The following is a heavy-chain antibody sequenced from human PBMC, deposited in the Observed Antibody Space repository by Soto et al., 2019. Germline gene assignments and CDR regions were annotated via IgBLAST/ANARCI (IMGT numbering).Heavy chain of an antibody. CDR2: IYWDDDK. D-gene: IGHD2-2*01. Sequence: GPTLVNPTQTLTLTCTFSGFSLSTSGVGVGWIRQPPGKALEWLALIYWDDDKRYSPSLKSRLTITKDTSKNQVVLTMTNMDPVDTATYYCAHRRGIVVVPAAINWFXPWGQGTLVTVSS. CDR3: AHRRGIVVVPAAINWFXP. CDR1: GFSLSTSGVG. J-gene: IGHJ5*02. V-gene: IGHV2-5*02.